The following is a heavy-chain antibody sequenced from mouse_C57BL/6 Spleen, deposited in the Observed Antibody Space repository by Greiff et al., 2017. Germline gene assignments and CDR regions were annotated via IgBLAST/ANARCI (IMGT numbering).Heavy chain of an antibody. CDR2: ISYDGSN. CDR1: GYSITSGYY. V-gene: IGHV3-6*01. CDR3: ARDDYYGNYGFAY. D-gene: IGHD2-1*01. Sequence: EVQRVESGPGLVKPSQSLSLTCSVTGYSITSGYYWNWIRQFPGNKLEWMGYISYDGSNNYNPSLKNRISITRDTSKNQFFLKLNSVTTEDTATYYCARDDYYGNYGFAYWGQGTLVTVSA. J-gene: IGHJ3*01.